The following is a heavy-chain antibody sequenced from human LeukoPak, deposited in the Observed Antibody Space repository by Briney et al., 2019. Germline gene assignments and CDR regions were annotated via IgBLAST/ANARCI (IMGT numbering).Heavy chain of an antibody. CDR3: ARAWDYYDSSGYYSDY. CDR1: GYTFTGYY. CDR2: INPSGGST. Sequence: GASVKVSCKASGYTFTGYYMHWVRQAPGQGLEWMGIINPSGGSTSYAQKFQGRVTMTRDMSTSTVYMELSSLRSEDTAVYYCARAWDYYDSSGYYSDYWGQGTLVTVSS. D-gene: IGHD3-22*01. V-gene: IGHV1-46*01. J-gene: IGHJ4*02.